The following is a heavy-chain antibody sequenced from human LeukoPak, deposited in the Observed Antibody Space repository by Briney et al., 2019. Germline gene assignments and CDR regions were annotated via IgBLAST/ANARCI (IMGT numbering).Heavy chain of an antibody. Sequence: GSLRLSCAASGFTFSSYSMNWVRQAPGKGLEWVSSISSSSSYIYYADSVKGRFTISRDNAKNSLYLQMNSLRAEDTAVYYCARDSSSWYHAFDIWGQGTMVTVSS. V-gene: IGHV3-21*01. CDR1: GFTFSSYS. CDR3: ARDSSSWYHAFDI. D-gene: IGHD6-13*01. J-gene: IGHJ3*02. CDR2: ISSSSSYI.